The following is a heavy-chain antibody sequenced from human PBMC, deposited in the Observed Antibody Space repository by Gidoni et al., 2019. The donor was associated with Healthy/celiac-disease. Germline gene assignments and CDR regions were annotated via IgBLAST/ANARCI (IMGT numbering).Heavy chain of an antibody. CDR1: GFTFSSYW. CDR2: IKQDGSDK. V-gene: IGHV3-7*03. J-gene: IGHJ5*02. D-gene: IGHD2-2*01. Sequence: EVQLVESGGGLVQPGGSLRLSCAASGFTFSSYWMSWVRQAPGKGLEWVANIKQDGSDKYYVDSVKGRFTISRDNAKNSLYLQMNSLRAEDTAVYYCARDALLYCSSTSCPNWFDPWGQGTLVTVSS. CDR3: ARDALLYCSSTSCPNWFDP.